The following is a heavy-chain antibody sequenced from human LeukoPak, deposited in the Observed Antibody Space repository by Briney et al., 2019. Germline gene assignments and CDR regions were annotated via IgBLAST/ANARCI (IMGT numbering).Heavy chain of an antibody. J-gene: IGHJ4*02. CDR3: ARGIAVMADY. Sequence: GGSLRLSCAASGFTVSRNYMSWVRQAPGKGLEWVSVLYSDGSTYHADSVKGRFTISRDNSKNTLYLQMNSLRADDTAVYYCARGIAVMADYWGQGTLVTVSS. CDR1: GFTVSRNY. CDR2: LYSDGST. D-gene: IGHD6-19*01. V-gene: IGHV3-53*01.